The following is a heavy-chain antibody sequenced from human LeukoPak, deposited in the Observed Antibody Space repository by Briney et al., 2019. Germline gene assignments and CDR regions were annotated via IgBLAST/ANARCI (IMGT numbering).Heavy chain of an antibody. CDR2: TSGSGGST. Sequence: GGSLRLSCAASGFTFSSYAMSWVRQAPGRGLEWVSTTSGSGGSTDYADSVRGRFTISRDNSKNTLFLQMNSLRAEDTAMYYCASGYTSFFDFWGQGTLVTVSS. CDR3: ASGYTSFFDF. V-gene: IGHV3-23*01. CDR1: GFTFSSYA. D-gene: IGHD2-2*01. J-gene: IGHJ4*02.